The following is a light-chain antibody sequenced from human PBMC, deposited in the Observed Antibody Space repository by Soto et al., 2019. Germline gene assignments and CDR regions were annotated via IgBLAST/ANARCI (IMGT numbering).Light chain of an antibody. CDR3: CSYAGSSTLRV. CDR2: EVS. CDR1: SSDVGSYNL. V-gene: IGLV2-23*02. J-gene: IGLJ1*01. Sequence: QSALTQPASVSGSPGQSITISCTGTSSDVGSYNLVSWYQQHPGKAPKLMIYEVSKRPSGVSNRFSGSKSGNTASLTISGLQAEDEANYYCCSYAGSSTLRVLETGTRSTVL.